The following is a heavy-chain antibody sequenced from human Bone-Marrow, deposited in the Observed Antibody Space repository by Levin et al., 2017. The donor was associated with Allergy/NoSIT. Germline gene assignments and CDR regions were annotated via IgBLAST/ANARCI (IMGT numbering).Heavy chain of an antibody. D-gene: IGHD1-26*01. CDR2: IWYDGSNK. CDR1: RLAFSNYG. CDR3: ARDRWESLPASAWFDP. Sequence: GGSLRLSCAASRLAFSNYGMHWVRQASGKGLEWVAVIWYDGSNKYYADSVKGRFTVSRDNSRNTLYLQMNSLRVEDTAIYFCARDRWESLPASAWFDPWGQGTLVTVSS. J-gene: IGHJ5*02. V-gene: IGHV3-33*01.